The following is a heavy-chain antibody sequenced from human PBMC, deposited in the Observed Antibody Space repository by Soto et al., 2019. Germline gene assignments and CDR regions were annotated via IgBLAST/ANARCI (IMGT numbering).Heavy chain of an antibody. CDR1: GYSFTSYW. J-gene: IGHJ6*02. CDR2: IDPSDSYT. V-gene: IGHV5-10-1*01. Sequence: GASLKISCKGSGYSFTSYWISWVRQMPGKGLEWMGRIDPSDSYTNYSPSFQGHVTISADKSISTAYLQWSSLKASDTAMYYCARHVVEQAEHYYGMDVWGQGTTVTVSS. CDR3: ARHVVEQAEHYYGMDV. D-gene: IGHD3-16*02.